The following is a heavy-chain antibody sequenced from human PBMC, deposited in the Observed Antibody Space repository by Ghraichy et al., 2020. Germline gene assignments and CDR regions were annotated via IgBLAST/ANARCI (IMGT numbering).Heavy chain of an antibody. CDR2: INQDGSEK. Sequence: GGSLRLSCAATGFTFSSYCMSWVRQAPGKGLEWVANINQDGSEKDYVDSVKGRFTISRDNAKNSLYLQMNSLRAEDTALYFCARDFGTCTHYAAYWGQGTLVTVSS. D-gene: IGHD3-10*01. V-gene: IGHV3-7*01. CDR3: ARDFGTCTHYAAY. CDR1: GFTFSSYC. J-gene: IGHJ4*02.